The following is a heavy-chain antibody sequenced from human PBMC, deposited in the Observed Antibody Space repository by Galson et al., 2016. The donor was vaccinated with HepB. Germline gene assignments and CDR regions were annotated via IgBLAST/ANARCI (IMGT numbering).Heavy chain of an antibody. CDR2: INAGNGNT. Sequence: SVKVSCKASGYTFTSYAIHWVRQAPGQRLEWMGWINAGNGNTKYSQKFQGRVTITRDTSASTAYMELTSLRSEDTGVYYCARVDSMVRPPGYFHHWGQGTLVTVSS. J-gene: IGHJ1*01. CDR1: GYTFTSYA. V-gene: IGHV1-3*01. CDR3: ARVDSMVRPPGYFHH. D-gene: IGHD3-10*01.